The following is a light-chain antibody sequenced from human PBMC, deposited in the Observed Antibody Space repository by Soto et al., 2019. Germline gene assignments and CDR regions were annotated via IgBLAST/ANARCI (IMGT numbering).Light chain of an antibody. V-gene: IGLV2-14*01. CDR1: SSDVGGYDF. J-gene: IGLJ1*01. CDR2: DVN. Sequence: QSALTQPASVSGSPVQSITISCTGTSSDVGGYDFVSWYQHHPGKPPKLMIYDVNNRSSGLSDRFSGSKSGNTASLTISGLQTEDEADYYCSSYTSSHTRVFGTGTKVTVL. CDR3: SSYTSSHTRV.